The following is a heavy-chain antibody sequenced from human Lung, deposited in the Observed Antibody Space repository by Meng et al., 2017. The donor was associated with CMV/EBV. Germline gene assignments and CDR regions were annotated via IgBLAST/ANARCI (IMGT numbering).Heavy chain of an antibody. J-gene: IGHJ6*01. CDR1: GYSFTSYW. Sequence: SXKGSGYSFTSYWIGWVRQRPGKGLEWMGIIYPGDSDTRYSPSFQGQVTISADKSISTAYLQWSSLKASDTAMYYCARELSSSSYYYGMDVWGQGTTVTVSS. D-gene: IGHD6-6*01. V-gene: IGHV5-51*01. CDR2: IYPGDSDT. CDR3: ARELSSSSYYYGMDV.